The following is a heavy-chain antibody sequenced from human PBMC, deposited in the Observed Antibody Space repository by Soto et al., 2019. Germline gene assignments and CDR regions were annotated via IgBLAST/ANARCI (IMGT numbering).Heavy chain of an antibody. J-gene: IGHJ6*02. CDR3: GKSKELGVVRYGLDA. CDR2: FGGDENYT. CDR1: GFSVKRYW. Sequence: DVQLVESGGGLVQPGGSLRLSCGASGFSVKRYWMHWVRQAPGKGLVWLSRFGGDENYTDYADSVRGRFTISGDIAKNMIYLQMNRLRAEDTAVYYCGKSKELGVVRYGLDAWGQGTTVTVSS. V-gene: IGHV3-74*01. D-gene: IGHD3-3*01.